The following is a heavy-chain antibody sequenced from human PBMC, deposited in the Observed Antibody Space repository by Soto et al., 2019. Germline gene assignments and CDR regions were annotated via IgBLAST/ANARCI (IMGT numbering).Heavy chain of an antibody. CDR1: GYTFTSYG. CDR2: ISAYNGNT. V-gene: IGHV1-18*01. Sequence: ASVKVSCKASGYTFTSYGISWVRQAPGQGLEWMGWISAYNGNTNYAQKLQGRVTMTTDTSTSTAYMELRSLRSDDTAVYYCAIVDRNVLVVVPAAPVWSDPWGQGTLVTVAS. J-gene: IGHJ5*02. CDR3: AIVDRNVLVVVPAAPVWSDP. D-gene: IGHD2-2*01.